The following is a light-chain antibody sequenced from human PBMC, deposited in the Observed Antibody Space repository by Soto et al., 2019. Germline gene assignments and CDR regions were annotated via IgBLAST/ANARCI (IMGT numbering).Light chain of an antibody. Sequence: EIVMTQSPATLSVSPGERATLSCRASQSVNNNLAWYQQKPGQAPRLLLYGASTRATGIPARFSGSGSGTDFTLTISSLQSEDFAIYYCQQYNNWPPCTFGQGTKVEIK. V-gene: IGKV3-15*01. CDR3: QQYNNWPPCT. CDR1: QSVNNN. CDR2: GAS. J-gene: IGKJ1*01.